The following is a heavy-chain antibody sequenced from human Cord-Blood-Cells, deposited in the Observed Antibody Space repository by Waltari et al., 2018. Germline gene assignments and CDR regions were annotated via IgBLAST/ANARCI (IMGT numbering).Heavy chain of an antibody. CDR1: GGTFSSYA. V-gene: IGHV1-69*01. CDR3: ARDSSRSEYFQH. D-gene: IGHD6-13*01. J-gene: IGHJ1*01. CDR2: IIPIFGTA. Sequence: QVQLVQSGAEVKKPGSPVTVPCKASGGTFSSYAISWVRQAPGPGREWMGGIIPIFGTANYAQKFQGRVTITADESTSTAYMELSSLRSEDTAVYYCARDSSRSEYFQHWGQGTLVTVSS.